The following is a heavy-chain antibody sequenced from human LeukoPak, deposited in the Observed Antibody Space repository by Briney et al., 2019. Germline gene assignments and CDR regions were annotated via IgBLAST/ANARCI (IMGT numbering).Heavy chain of an antibody. V-gene: IGHV4-61*08. CDR2: HNQNP. CDR1: GASVSSGDYH. J-gene: IGHJ4*02. CDR3: ATYFVNGGGRGH. Sequence: SETLSLNCTVSGASVSSGDYHWSWVRQAPGKGLEWIGHNQNPSYNPSLKSRVVISIHTSRNQFSLTLNTVTAADTATYFCATYFVNGGGRGHWGPGALVTVSS. D-gene: IGHD3-9*01.